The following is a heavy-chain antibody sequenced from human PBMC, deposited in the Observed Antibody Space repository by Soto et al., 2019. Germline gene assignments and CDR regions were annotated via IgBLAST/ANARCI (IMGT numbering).Heavy chain of an antibody. D-gene: IGHD2-15*01. Sequence: TLSLTCSFSGGSISSSYWNWIRQPPGKGLEWIGYIYYSGSTYYNPSLESRVTISVDTSKNQFSLKLSSVTAADTAVYYCAREVVVVVAATGGNWFDPWGQGTLVTVSS. V-gene: IGHV4-30-4*08. CDR3: AREVVVVVAATGGNWFDP. J-gene: IGHJ5*02. CDR1: GGSISSSY. CDR2: IYYSGST.